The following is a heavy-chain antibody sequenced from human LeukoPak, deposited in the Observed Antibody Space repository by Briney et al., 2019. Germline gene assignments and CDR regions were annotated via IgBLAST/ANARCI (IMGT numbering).Heavy chain of an antibody. Sequence: GGSLRLSCAASGFTLSSYAMSWVRQAPGKGLEWVSAISGSGGSTYYADSVKGRFTISRDNSKNTVFLQMNSLRAEDTAVYYCAKWGDYDVLTGYYVSDYWGQGTLVTVSS. CDR2: ISGSGGST. D-gene: IGHD3-9*01. J-gene: IGHJ4*02. V-gene: IGHV3-23*01. CDR1: GFTLSSYA. CDR3: AKWGDYDVLTGYYVSDY.